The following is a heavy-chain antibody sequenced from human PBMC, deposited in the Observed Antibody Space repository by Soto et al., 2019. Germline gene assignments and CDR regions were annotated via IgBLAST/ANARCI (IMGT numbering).Heavy chain of an antibody. J-gene: IGHJ6*02. CDR3: ARSEYSSGWYKGDYYYYCGMDV. CDR2: IKQDGSEK. V-gene: IGHV3-7*05. Sequence: TGGSLRLSCAASGFTFSSYWMSWVRQAPGKGLEWVANIKQDGSEKYYVDSVKGRFTISRDNAKNSLYLRMNSLRAEDTAVYYCARSEYSSGWYKGDYYYYCGMDVWGQGTTVTVSS. CDR1: GFTFSSYW. D-gene: IGHD6-19*01.